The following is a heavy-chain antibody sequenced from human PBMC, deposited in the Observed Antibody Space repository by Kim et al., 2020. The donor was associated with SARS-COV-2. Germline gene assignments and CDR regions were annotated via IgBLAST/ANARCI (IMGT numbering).Heavy chain of an antibody. CDR1: GYTFTAFN. Sequence: ASVKVSCTASGYTFTAFNIHWVRPAPGQGLEWMGWIIPNSGVTIYAQQFQGRVTMTRDTSISTAYMELSSLTFDDTAVYYCARGGGGYPYWGQGTPVTVSS. CDR2: IIPNSGVT. D-gene: IGHD2-15*01. V-gene: IGHV1-2*02. J-gene: IGHJ4*02. CDR3: ARGGGGYPY.